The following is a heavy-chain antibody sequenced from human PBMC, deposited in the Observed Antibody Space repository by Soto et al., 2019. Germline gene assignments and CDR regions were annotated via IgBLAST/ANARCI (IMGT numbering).Heavy chain of an antibody. D-gene: IGHD3-3*01. CDR3: ARAEDDFWSWDYYYGMDV. CDR2: ISSSGTTM. Sequence: GGSLRLSCAASGFTFSSYSINWVRQAPGKGLEWVSYISSSGTTMYYADSVKGRFTISRDKANNSVFLQMNSLRDEDTAVYYCARAEDDFWSWDYYYGMDVWGQGTTVTVSS. CDR1: GFTFSSYS. V-gene: IGHV3-48*02. J-gene: IGHJ6*02.